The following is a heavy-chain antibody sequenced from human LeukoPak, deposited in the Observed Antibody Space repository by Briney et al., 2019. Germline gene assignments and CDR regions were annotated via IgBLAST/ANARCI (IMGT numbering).Heavy chain of an antibody. CDR2: IGGSSDFT. CDR3: AKANRGWGVISKD. V-gene: IGHV3-23*01. Sequence: GGSLRLSCAASGFTFSDYAMSWVRQAPGKGLEWVSAIGGSSDFTFYTEYVKGRFTTSRDNSKETLYLQMNSLRAEDTAVYYCAKANRGWGVISKDWGQGTLVTVSS. J-gene: IGHJ4*02. D-gene: IGHD3-10*01. CDR1: GFTFSDYA.